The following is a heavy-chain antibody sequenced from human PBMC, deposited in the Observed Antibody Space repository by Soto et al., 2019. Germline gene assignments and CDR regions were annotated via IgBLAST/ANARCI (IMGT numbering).Heavy chain of an antibody. Sequence: GGSLRLSCAASGFTFSSYAMHCVRQAPGKGLEWVAVISYDGSNKYYADSVKGRFTISRDNSKNTLYLQMNSLRAEDTAVYYSARGLDYYDSSGYYSDYWGQGTLVTVSS. D-gene: IGHD3-22*01. CDR1: GFTFSSYA. CDR2: ISYDGSNK. V-gene: IGHV3-30-3*01. CDR3: ARGLDYYDSSGYYSDY. J-gene: IGHJ4*02.